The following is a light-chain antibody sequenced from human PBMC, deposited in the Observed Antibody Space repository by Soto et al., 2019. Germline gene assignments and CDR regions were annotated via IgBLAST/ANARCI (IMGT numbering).Light chain of an antibody. CDR3: QQYNSYLT. V-gene: IGKV1-5*03. J-gene: IGKJ4*01. CDR1: QSISSW. CDR2: KAS. Sequence: DIQMTQSPSTLSASFRDRGTITCRASQSISSWLAWYQQKPGKAPKLLIYKASSLESGVPSRFSGSGSGTEFTLTISSLQPDDFATYYCQQYNSYLTFGGGTKVDIK.